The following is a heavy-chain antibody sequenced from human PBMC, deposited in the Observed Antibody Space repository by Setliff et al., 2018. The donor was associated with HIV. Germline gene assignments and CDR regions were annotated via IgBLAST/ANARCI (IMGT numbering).Heavy chain of an antibody. Sequence: GGSLRLSCAASGFTFNNYAMTWVRQAPGKGLEWVSGISGNGGSTHYADSVKGRVTISRDSTKKTLSLQMSSLRAEDTAVYYCATRGIYSSSSLLFDYWGRGTLVTVSS. CDR2: ISGNGGST. CDR1: GFTFNNYA. J-gene: IGHJ4*02. V-gene: IGHV3-23*01. CDR3: ATRGIYSSSSLLFDY. D-gene: IGHD6-6*01.